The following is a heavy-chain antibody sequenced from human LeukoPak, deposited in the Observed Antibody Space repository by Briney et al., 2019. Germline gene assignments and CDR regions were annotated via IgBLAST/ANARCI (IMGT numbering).Heavy chain of an antibody. Sequence: GESLKISCKGSGYSFTSYWIGWVRQMPGKGLEWMGIIYPGDSDTRYSPPFQGQVTISADKSISTAYLQWSSLKASDTAMYYCARPYPDITGTVGAFDIWGQGTMVTVSS. J-gene: IGHJ3*02. V-gene: IGHV5-51*01. D-gene: IGHD1-20*01. CDR1: GYSFTSYW. CDR2: IYPGDSDT. CDR3: ARPYPDITGTVGAFDI.